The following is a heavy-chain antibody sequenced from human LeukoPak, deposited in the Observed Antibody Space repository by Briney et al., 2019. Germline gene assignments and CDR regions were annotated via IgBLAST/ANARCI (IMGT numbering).Heavy chain of an antibody. D-gene: IGHD4-17*01. CDR2: GFYSGSA. CDR1: GGSISGSSHY. CDR3: ARLRGAMTPVTSDFDY. J-gene: IGHJ4*02. Sequence: SGTLSLTCTVSGGSISGSSHYWAWVRQPPGKGLEWVGSGFYSGSAYSNPSLKSRVTISVDTSRNQFSLNLSSVTAADTAVYYCARLRGAMTPVTSDFDYWGQGTLVTVSS. V-gene: IGHV4-39*01.